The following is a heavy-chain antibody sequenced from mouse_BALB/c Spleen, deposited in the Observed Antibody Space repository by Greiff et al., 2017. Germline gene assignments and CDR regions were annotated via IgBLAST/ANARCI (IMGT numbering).Heavy chain of an antibody. CDR3: ARDKDYYGSSHYAMDY. J-gene: IGHJ4*01. V-gene: IGHV2-9*02. Sequence: VKLVESGPGLVAPSQSLSITCTVSGFSLTSYGVHWVRQPPGKGLEWLGVIWAGGSTNYNSALMSRLSISKDNSKSQVFLKMNSLQTDDTAMYYCARDKDYYGSSHYAMDYWGQGTSVTVSS. D-gene: IGHD1-1*01. CDR2: IWAGGST. CDR1: GFSLTSYG.